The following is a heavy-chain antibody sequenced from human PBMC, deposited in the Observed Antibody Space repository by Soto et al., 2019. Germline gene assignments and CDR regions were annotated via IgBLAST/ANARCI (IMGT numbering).Heavy chain of an antibody. D-gene: IGHD5-18*01. V-gene: IGHV3-30*18. CDR3: AKGRFSAMGFFDY. Sequence: GSLRLSCAASGFTFSSYGMHWVRQAPGKGLEWVAVISYDGSNKYYADSVKGRFTISRDNSKNTLYLQMNSLRAEDTAVYYCAKGRFSAMGFFDYWGQGTLVTVSS. J-gene: IGHJ4*02. CDR1: GFTFSSYG. CDR2: ISYDGSNK.